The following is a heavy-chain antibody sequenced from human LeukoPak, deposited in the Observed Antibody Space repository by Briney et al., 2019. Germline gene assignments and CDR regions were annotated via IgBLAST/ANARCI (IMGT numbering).Heavy chain of an antibody. J-gene: IGHJ6*03. CDR3: ARAFYSNPNYYYYYYMDV. D-gene: IGHD4-11*01. Sequence: GGSLRLSCAASGFTFSSYGMHWVRQAPGKGLEWVAVISYDGSNKYYADSVKGRFTISRDNAKNTLYLQMNSLRAEDTAVYYCARAFYSNPNYYYYYYMDVWGKGTTVTISS. CDR1: GFTFSSYG. CDR2: ISYDGSNK. V-gene: IGHV3-30*12.